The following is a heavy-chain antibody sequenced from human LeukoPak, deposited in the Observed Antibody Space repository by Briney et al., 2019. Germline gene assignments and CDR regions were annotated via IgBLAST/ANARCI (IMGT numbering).Heavy chain of an antibody. CDR1: GYTFTTYY. V-gene: IGHV1-46*01. Sequence: ASVKVSCKASGYTFTTYYIHWVRQAPGQGLEWMGIINPSGGSTRYAQKFQGRVTMTRDTSTSTVYMEVSSLRSKDTAVYYCARELGGYDSLWGQGTLVTVSS. J-gene: IGHJ4*02. CDR3: ARELGGYDSL. CDR2: INPSGGST. D-gene: IGHD5-12*01.